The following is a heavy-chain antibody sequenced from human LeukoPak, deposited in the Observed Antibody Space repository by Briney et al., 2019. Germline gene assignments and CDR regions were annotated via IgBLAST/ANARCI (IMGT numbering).Heavy chain of an antibody. J-gene: IGHJ4*02. CDR2: TYYRSKWYN. CDR3: ARGTRNAFDY. Sequence: SQTLSLTCAISGDSVSTNSAAWSWIRQSPSRGLEWLGRTYYRSKWYNEYAVSVKSRITINPDTSKNQFSLQLNSVTPEDTAVYYCARGTRNAFDYWGQGTLVTVSS. V-gene: IGHV6-1*01. CDR1: GDSVSTNSAA. D-gene: IGHD2-2*01.